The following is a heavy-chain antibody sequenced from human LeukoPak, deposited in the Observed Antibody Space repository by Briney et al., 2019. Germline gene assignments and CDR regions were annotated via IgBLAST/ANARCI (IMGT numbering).Heavy chain of an antibody. CDR1: GGSISSYY. CDR2: IYYSGST. J-gene: IGHJ4*02. V-gene: IGHV4-59*12. D-gene: IGHD6-19*01. CDR3: AAYSSLGAPLNY. Sequence: SETLSLTCTVSGGSISSYYWSWIRQPPGKGLEWIGYIYYSGSTNYNPSLKSRVTISVDKSKNQFSLKLSSVTAADTAVYYCAAYSSLGAPLNYWGQGTLVTVSS.